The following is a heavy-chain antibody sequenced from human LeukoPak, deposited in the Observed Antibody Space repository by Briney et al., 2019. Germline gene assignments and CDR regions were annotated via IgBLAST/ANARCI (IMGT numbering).Heavy chain of an antibody. D-gene: IGHD6-6*01. J-gene: IGHJ3*02. CDR3: AREYSTSSRVFDI. CDR2: IITSGTT. CDR1: GSSISTYY. Sequence: PSETLSLTCTVSGSSISTYYWSWIRRPAGKGLEWIGRIITSGTTNFNSSLKNRVTMSIDTSKNQFSLKLSSVTAADTAVYYCAREYSTSSRVFDIWGQGTMVTVSS. V-gene: IGHV4-4*07.